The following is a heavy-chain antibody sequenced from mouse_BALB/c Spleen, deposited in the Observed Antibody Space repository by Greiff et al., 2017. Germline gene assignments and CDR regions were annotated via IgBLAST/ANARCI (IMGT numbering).Heavy chain of an antibody. J-gene: IGHJ2*01. V-gene: IGHV1-87*01. D-gene: IGHD1-3*01. CDR1: GYTFTSYW. CDR3: ARVGYYFDY. CDR2: IYPGDGDT. Sequence: VKLQESGAELARPGASVKLSCKASGYTFTSYWMQWVKQRPGQGLEWIGAIYPGDGDTRYTQKFKGKATLTADKSSSTAYMQLSSLASEDSAVYYCARVGYYFDYWGQGTTLTVSS.